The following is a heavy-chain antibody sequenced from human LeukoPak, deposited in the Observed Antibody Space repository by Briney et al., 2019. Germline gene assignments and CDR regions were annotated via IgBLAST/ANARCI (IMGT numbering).Heavy chain of an antibody. J-gene: IGHJ5*02. CDR1: GYSISSGHY. CDR3: ARHPDGYSSSWYSSP. Sequence: SETLSLTCAVSGYSISSGHYWGWIRQPPGKGLEWIGSIYHSGSTYYNPSLKSRVTISVDTSKNQFSLKLRSMTAADTAVYYSARHPDGYSSSWYSSPWGQGTLVTVSS. CDR2: IYHSGST. D-gene: IGHD6-13*01. V-gene: IGHV4-38-2*01.